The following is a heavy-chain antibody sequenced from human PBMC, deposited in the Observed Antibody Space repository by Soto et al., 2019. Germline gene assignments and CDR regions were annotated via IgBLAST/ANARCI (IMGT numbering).Heavy chain of an antibody. J-gene: IGHJ4*02. V-gene: IGHV3-66*01. Sequence: EVQLVESGGGLVQPGGSLRLSCVASGFTVSNNYMIWVRQAPGKGLEWVLLRYSGGTTYNTDSVKGRFIISRDNSKNTVYLQTTSLRAEDTSVYYCARDRPVTTNGYWCQGTLVTVSS. CDR1: GFTVSNNY. CDR3: ARDRPVTTNGY. CDR2: RYSGGTT. D-gene: IGHD4-17*01.